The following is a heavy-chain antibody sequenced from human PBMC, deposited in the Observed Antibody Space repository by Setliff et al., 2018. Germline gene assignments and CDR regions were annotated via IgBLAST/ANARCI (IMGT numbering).Heavy chain of an antibody. V-gene: IGHV4-34*08. J-gene: IGHJ4*02. D-gene: IGHD6-6*01. CDR2: INHSGSS. CDR3: ARGRNVAARLLDS. CDR1: GGTFSDYF. Sequence: ETLSLTCGASGGTFSDYFWTWIRQSPGKGLEWIGEINHSGSSNYNPSLKSRVTISIDTSNNQFSLKVTSVTAAGAGIYYCARGRNVAARLLDSWGQGARVTVSS.